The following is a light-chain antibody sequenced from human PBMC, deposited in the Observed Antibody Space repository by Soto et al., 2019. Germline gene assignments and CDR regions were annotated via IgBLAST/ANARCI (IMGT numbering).Light chain of an antibody. CDR1: QDISNY. CDR3: QQYDNLPYT. Sequence: DIQMTQSPSSLSASVGDRVTITSQASQDISNYLNWYQQKPGKAPKLLIYDASNLETGVPSRYSGSGSGTDVTFPISSLQPVDIATYYCQQYDNLPYTFGQGTKLEIK. V-gene: IGKV1-33*01. CDR2: DAS. J-gene: IGKJ2*01.